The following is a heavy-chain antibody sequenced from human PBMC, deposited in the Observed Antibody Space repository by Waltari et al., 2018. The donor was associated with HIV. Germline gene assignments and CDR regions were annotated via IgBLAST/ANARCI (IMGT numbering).Heavy chain of an antibody. Sequence: QVQLVQSGAEVKKPGASVRVSCKASGYSFTTYDIYWVRQASGQRFEWMGWIDAGTGKTKYSRNLQGRVSFTWDTSATTAYMDLSSLRSEDTAIYYCARAGSGTGWKGNFFDFWGQGILVTVSS. V-gene: IGHV1-3*01. J-gene: IGHJ4*02. CDR3: ARAGSGTGWKGNFFDF. CDR1: GYSFTTYD. CDR2: IDAGTGKT. D-gene: IGHD6-19*01.